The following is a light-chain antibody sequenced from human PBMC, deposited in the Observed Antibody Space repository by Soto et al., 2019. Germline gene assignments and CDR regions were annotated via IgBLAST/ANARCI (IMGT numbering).Light chain of an antibody. V-gene: IGKV3-20*01. CDR1: QSVSVNS. CDR3: QQYGGSPFT. CDR2: AAS. Sequence: IVFTQSACTVSLSPGERATLSCRASQSVSVNSLAWYQQKGGQAPRLLIYAASTRATGVPDRFSGTGSGTDFALTISRLETDDSAVYYCQQYGGSPFTFGPGTKVDIK. J-gene: IGKJ3*01.